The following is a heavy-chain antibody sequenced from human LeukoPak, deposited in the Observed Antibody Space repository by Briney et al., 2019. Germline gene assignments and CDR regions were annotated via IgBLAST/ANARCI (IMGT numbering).Heavy chain of an antibody. CDR1: GGSVSSGSSY. V-gene: IGHV4-61*01. CDR2: MHYSGTT. Sequence: SETLSLTCTVSGGSVSSGSSYWSWLRQPPGNGLEWIAYMHYSGTTDYNPSLKSRVTISVDTSKNQFSLKLSSVTAADTAVYYCARSVDTAMANFDYWGQGTLVTVSS. D-gene: IGHD5-18*01. J-gene: IGHJ4*02. CDR3: ARSVDTAMANFDY.